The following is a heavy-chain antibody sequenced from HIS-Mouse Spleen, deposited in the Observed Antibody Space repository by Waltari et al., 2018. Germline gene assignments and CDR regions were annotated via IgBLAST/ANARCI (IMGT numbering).Heavy chain of an antibody. D-gene: IGHD1-26*01. CDR2: INHSGST. V-gene: IGHV4-34*01. CDR3: ARMGPASGSYGDY. CDR1: GGSFSGYY. J-gene: IGHJ4*02. Sequence: QVQLQQWGAGLLKPSETLSLTCAVYGGSFSGYYWGWIRQPPGKGLEWIGEINHSGSTNYTPSLKSRVTISVDTSKNQFSLKLSSVTAADTAVYYCARMGPASGSYGDYWGQGTLVTVSS.